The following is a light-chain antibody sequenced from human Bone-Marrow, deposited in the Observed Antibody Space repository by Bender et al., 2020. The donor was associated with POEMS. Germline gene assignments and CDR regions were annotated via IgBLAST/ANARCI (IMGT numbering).Light chain of an antibody. CDR1: SRDIGGYNY. Sequence: QSALTQPASVSGSPGQSITIPCTGSSRDIGGYNYVSWYQQHPGKAPKLMIYEVSNRPSGVSNRFSGSKSGSTASLTISGLQAEDEADYYCSSYTSSSTVVFGGGTKLTVL. V-gene: IGLV2-14*01. CDR3: SSYTSSSTVV. CDR2: EVS. J-gene: IGLJ2*01.